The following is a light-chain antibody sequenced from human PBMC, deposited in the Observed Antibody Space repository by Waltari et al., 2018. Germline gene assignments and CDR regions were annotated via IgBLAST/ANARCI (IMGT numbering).Light chain of an antibody. V-gene: IGLV2-8*01. Sequence: QSALTQPPSASGSHGPSVTFPCTGTSRHFGGYYDVPWYQRHPGKAPKLMIYEVNKRPSGVPDRFSGSKSGNTASLTVSGLQAEDEAEYSCSSYAGSNNWVFGGGTKLTVL. J-gene: IGLJ3*02. CDR2: EVN. CDR1: SRHFGGYYD. CDR3: SSYAGSNNWV.